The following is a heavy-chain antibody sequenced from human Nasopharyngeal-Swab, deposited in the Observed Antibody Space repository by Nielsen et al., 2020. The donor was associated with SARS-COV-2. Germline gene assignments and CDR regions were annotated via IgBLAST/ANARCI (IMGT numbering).Heavy chain of an antibody. V-gene: IGHV4-61*08. J-gene: IGHJ6*02. CDR3: ASGRFLEWLLGYYGMDV. Sequence: SETLSLTCTVSGGSISSGDYYWSWIRQPPGKGLEWIGYIYYSGSTHYNPSLKSRVTISVDTSKNQFSLKLSSVTAADTAVYYCASGRFLEWLLGYYGMDVWGQGTTVTVSS. CDR1: GGSISSGDYY. CDR2: IYYSGST. D-gene: IGHD3-3*01.